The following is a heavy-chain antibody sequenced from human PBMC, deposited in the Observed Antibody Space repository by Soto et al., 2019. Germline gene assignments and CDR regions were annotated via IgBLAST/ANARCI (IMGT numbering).Heavy chain of an antibody. Sequence: QVQLQESGPGLVKPSETLSLTCTVSGGSISVYYWSWIRQPPGKGLEWIGYIYYSGSTNYNPSLKSRVTISVDTSKNQFSLKLSSVPAADTAVYYCARGGWRHIDYWAREPWSPSPQ. D-gene: IGHD3-3*01. V-gene: IGHV4-59*08. CDR2: IYYSGST. J-gene: IGHJ4*02. CDR1: GGSISVYY. CDR3: ARGGWRHIDY.